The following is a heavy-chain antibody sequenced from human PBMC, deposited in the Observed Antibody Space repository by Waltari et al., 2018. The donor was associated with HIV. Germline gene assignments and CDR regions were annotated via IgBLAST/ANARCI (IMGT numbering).Heavy chain of an antibody. V-gene: IGHV3-23*01. D-gene: IGHD3-3*02. CDR3: AKPWHLFDY. CDR2: ISEIGGTT. J-gene: IGHJ4*02. Sequence: EVQLLESGGGLIQPGGSLRLFCAASGFTFSNFAMSWVRQAPGKGLDWVSSISEIGGTTYYADSVRCRFTISRDNAKNTLYLQMNSLRVEDTAVYYCAKPWHLFDYWGQGVLVTVSS. CDR1: GFTFSNFA.